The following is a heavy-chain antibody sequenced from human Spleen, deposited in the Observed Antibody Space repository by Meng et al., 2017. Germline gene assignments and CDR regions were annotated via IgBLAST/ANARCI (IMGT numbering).Heavy chain of an antibody. J-gene: IGHJ4*02. CDR2: INHSGST. CDR3: ARGPTTMAHDFDY. V-gene: IGHV4-34*01. CDR1: GGSFSAYY. D-gene: IGHD4-11*01. Sequence: QVRRQGWGAGLWKPSETLSFTCAVYGGSFSAYYWSWIRQSPGKGLEWIGEINHSGSTNYNPSLESRATISVDTSQNNLSLKLSSVTAADSAVYYCARGPTTMAHDFDYWGQGTLVTVAS.